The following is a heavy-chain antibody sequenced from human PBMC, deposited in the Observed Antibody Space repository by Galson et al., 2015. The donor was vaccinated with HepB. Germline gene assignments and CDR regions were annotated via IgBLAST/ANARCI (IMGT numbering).Heavy chain of an antibody. J-gene: IGHJ4*02. CDR1: GFTFSSYS. D-gene: IGHD6-13*01. Sequence: LRLSCAASGFTFSSYSMNWVRQAPGKGLEWVSYISSSSSTIYYADSVKGRFTISRDNAKNSLYLQMNSLRDEDTAVYYCARDPSIAAAGTRRYYFDYWGQGTLVTVSS. V-gene: IGHV3-48*02. CDR3: ARDPSIAAAGTRRYYFDY. CDR2: ISSSSSTI.